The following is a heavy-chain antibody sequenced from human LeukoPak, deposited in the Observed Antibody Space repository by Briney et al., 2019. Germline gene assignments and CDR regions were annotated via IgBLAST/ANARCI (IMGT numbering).Heavy chain of an antibody. CDR2: LYSDGNT. CDR1: GFTVITND. V-gene: IGHV3-53*01. D-gene: IGHD3-22*01. Sequence: GGSLRLSCAASGFTVITNDMTWVRQAPGKGLEWVSVLYSDGNTKYADSVQGRFTISRDNSKNTLYLEMNSLSPDDTALYYCASRYYEDNSGYPPRYRGQGTLVTVSS. J-gene: IGHJ4*02. CDR3: ASRYYEDNSGYPPRY.